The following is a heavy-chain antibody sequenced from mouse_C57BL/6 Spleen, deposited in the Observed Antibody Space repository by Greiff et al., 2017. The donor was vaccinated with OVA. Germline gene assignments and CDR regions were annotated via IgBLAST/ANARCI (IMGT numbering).Heavy chain of an antibody. CDR1: GSTFTSYG. Sequence: QVQLQQSGAELARPGASVKLSCQASGSTFTSYGISWVKQRTGQGLEWIGEIYPSSGNPYYHEKFKGKATLTADKSSSPAYLELRSLTSEDSAGYVCERDYSNDGDVDYWGQGTTLTVAS. V-gene: IGHV1-81*01. D-gene: IGHD2-12*01. CDR2: IYPSSGNP. J-gene: IGHJ2*01. CDR3: ERDYSNDGDVDY.